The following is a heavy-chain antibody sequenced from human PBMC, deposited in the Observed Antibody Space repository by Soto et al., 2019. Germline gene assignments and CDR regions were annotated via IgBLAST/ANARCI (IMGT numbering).Heavy chain of an antibody. J-gene: IGHJ3*02. CDR2: ISAYNGNT. CDR3: ASRGGGYCSGGSCSRYAFDI. D-gene: IGHD2-15*01. V-gene: IGHV1-18*01. CDR1: GYTFTSYG. Sequence: VKVSCKASGYTFTSYGISWVRQAPGQGLEWMGWISAYNGNTNYAQKLQGRVTMTTDTSTSTAYMELRSLRSDDTAVYYCASRGGGYCSGGSCSRYAFDIWGQGTMVTVSS.